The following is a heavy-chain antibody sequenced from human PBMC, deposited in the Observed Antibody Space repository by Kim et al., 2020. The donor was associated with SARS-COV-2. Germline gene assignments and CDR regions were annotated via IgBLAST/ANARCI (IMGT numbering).Heavy chain of an antibody. J-gene: IGHJ4*02. CDR2: IIAGGITT. V-gene: IGHV3-23*01. CDR1: GFTFSNYA. Sequence: GGSLRLSCAASGFTFSNYAMSWVRQAPGRGLEWVSTIIAGGITTYYADSVKGRFTISRENSKNTLSLQMNSLRAEDTAVYYCAKGTTSTTYSATDYWGQG. D-gene: IGHD2-2*01. CDR3: AKGTTSTTYSATDY.